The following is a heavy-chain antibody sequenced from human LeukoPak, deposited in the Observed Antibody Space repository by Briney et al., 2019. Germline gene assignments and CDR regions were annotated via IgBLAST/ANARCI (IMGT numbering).Heavy chain of an antibody. D-gene: IGHD6-13*01. Sequence: KPSETLSLTCAVYGGSFSGYYWSCIRQPPGKGLEWIGEINHSGSTNYNRSLKSRVTISVDTSKNQFSLKLSSVTAADTAVYYCARSSSSSWYGSSDIWGQGTMVTVSS. CDR1: GGSFSGYY. CDR3: ARSSSSSWYGSSDI. V-gene: IGHV4-34*01. J-gene: IGHJ3*02. CDR2: INHSGST.